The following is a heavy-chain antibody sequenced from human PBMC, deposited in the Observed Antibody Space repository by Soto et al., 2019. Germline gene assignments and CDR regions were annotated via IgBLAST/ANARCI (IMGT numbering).Heavy chain of an antibody. Sequence: GGSLRLSCAASGFTFSSYGMHWVRQAPGKGLEWVAVIWYDGSNKYYADSVKGRFTISRDNSKNTLYLQMNSLRAEDTAVYYCARYAGGELFPRFDPWGQGTLVTVSS. CDR2: IWYDGSNK. D-gene: IGHD3-16*01. CDR3: ARYAGGELFPRFDP. J-gene: IGHJ5*02. V-gene: IGHV3-33*01. CDR1: GFTFSSYG.